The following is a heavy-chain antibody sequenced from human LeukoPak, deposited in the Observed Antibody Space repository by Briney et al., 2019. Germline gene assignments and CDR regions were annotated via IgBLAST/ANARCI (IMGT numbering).Heavy chain of an antibody. J-gene: IGHJ4*02. D-gene: IGHD3-10*01. CDR2: ISGSGGST. CDR3: AKDLGRYYYGSGSRHGLDY. CDR1: GFTFSSYA. Sequence: GGSLRLSCAASGFTFSSYAMSWVRQAPGKGLEWVSAISGSGGSTYYADSVKGRFTISRDNSKNTLYLQMNSLRAEDTAVYYCAKDLGRYYYGSGSRHGLDYWGQGTLVTVSS. V-gene: IGHV3-23*01.